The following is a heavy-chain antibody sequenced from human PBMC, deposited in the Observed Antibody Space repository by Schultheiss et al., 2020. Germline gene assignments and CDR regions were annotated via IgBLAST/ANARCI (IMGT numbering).Heavy chain of an antibody. V-gene: IGHV3-30*03. D-gene: IGHD6-13*01. CDR1: GFTFSSYG. CDR2: ISYDGSNK. J-gene: IGHJ5*02. CDR3: ARRSIAAADNWFDP. Sequence: GGSLRLSCAASGFTFSSYGMHWVRQAPGKGLEWVAVISYDGSNKYYADSVKGRFTISRDNSKNTLYLQMNSLRAEDTAVYYCARRSIAAADNWFDPWGQGTLVTVSS.